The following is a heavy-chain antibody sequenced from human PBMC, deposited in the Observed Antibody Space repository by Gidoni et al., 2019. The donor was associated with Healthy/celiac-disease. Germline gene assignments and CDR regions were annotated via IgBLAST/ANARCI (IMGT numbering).Heavy chain of an antibody. V-gene: IGHV3-9*01. CDR3: AKDYCSSTSCYTGGYFDY. D-gene: IGHD2-2*02. J-gene: IGHJ4*02. CDR2: ISWNSGSI. CDR1: GFTFDDYA. Sequence: EVQLVESGGGLVQPGRSLRLSCAASGFTFDDYAMHWVRQAPGKGLEWVSGISWNSGSIGYADSVKGRFTISRDNAKNSLYLQMNSLRAEDTALYYCAKDYCSSTSCYTGGYFDYWGQGTLVTVSS.